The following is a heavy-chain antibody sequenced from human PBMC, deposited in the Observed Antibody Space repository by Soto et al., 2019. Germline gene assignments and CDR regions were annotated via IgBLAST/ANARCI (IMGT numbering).Heavy chain of an antibody. D-gene: IGHD3-16*01. J-gene: IGHJ4*02. CDR3: ARDYD. Sequence: EVQVVESGGGLVQPGGSLRLSCAASGFIFSDNWMSWVRQAPGKGLEWVANIKQDGSEKFYVDSVKGRFTISRDNAKNSLYRQMDSLTAEDTAVYYRARDYDWCQGALVTVSS. CDR1: GFIFSDNW. CDR2: IKQDGSEK. V-gene: IGHV3-7*05.